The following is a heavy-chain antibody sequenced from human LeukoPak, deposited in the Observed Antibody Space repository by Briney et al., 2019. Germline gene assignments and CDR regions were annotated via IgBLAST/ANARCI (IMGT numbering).Heavy chain of an antibody. CDR2: INHSGST. Sequence: SETLSLTCAVYGGSFSGYYWSWIRRPPGKGLEWIGEINHSGSTNYNPSLKSRVTISVDTSKNQFSLKLSSVTAADTAVYYCARGSVYYDFWSSPGYWFDPWGQGTLVTVSS. D-gene: IGHD3-3*01. J-gene: IGHJ5*02. CDR1: GGSFSGYY. CDR3: ARGSVYYDFWSSPGYWFDP. V-gene: IGHV4-34*01.